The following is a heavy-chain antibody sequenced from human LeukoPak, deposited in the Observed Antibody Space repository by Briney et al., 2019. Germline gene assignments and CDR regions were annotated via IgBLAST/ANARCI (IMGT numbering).Heavy chain of an antibody. CDR3: ARAPSGEVESAARGDYLDY. V-gene: IGHV4-34*01. J-gene: IGHJ4*02. D-gene: IGHD6-13*01. CDR2: INHSGGT. Sequence: SETLSLTCAVYGGSFSGYFWSWLRQPPGKGLEWIGEINHSGGTNYNPSLKSRVTISVDTSKNQFSLKMNSVTAAGTAVYYCARAPSGEVESAARGDYLDYWGQGTLVTVSS. CDR1: GGSFSGYF.